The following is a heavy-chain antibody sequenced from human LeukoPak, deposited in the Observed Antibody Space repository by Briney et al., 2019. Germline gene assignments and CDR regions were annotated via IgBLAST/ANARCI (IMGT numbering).Heavy chain of an antibody. CDR2: IYTSGST. J-gene: IGHJ4*02. CDR3: ERAIVRGFRDPGYFDY. D-gene: IGHD3-10*01. V-gene: IGHV4-61*02. CDR1: GGSISSGSYY. Sequence: SQTLSLTCTVSGGSISSGSYYWSWIRQPAGKGLEWIGRIYTSGSTNYNPSLKSRVTISVDTSKNQFSLKLSSVTAADTAVYYCERAIVRGFRDPGYFDYWGQGTLVTVSS.